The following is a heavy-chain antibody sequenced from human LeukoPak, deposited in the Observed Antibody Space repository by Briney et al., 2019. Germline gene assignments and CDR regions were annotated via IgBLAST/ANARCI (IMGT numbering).Heavy chain of an antibody. J-gene: IGHJ4*02. CDR1: GFTFSSYG. Sequence: GGSLRLSCAASGFTFSSYGMHWVRQAPGKGLEWVAVIWYDGSNKYYADSVKGRFTISRDNSKNTLYLQMNSLRAEDTAVYYCAKDLPPGGSGYYYGYWGQGTLVTVSS. CDR3: AKDLPPGGSGYYYGY. CDR2: IWYDGSNK. D-gene: IGHD3-22*01. V-gene: IGHV3-33*06.